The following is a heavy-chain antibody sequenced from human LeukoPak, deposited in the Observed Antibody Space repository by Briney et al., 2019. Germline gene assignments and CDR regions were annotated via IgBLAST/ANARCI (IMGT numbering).Heavy chain of an antibody. Sequence: PGGSLRLSCAASGFTFSSYAMSWVRQAPGKGLEWVSAISGSGGSTYYADSVKGRFTISRDNSKNTLYLQMNSLRAEDTAVYYCAKAKPYDFWSGPMYYFDYWGQGTLVIVSS. V-gene: IGHV3-23*01. J-gene: IGHJ4*02. CDR1: GFTFSSYA. CDR3: AKAKPYDFWSGPMYYFDY. D-gene: IGHD3-3*01. CDR2: ISGSGGST.